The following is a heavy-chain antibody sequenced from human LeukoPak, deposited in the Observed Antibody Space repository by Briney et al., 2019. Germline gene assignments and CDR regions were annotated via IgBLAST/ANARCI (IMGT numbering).Heavy chain of an antibody. J-gene: IGHJ4*02. Sequence: GSLRLSCAASGFTSSSKSMTWVRRAPGKGLEWVAAISGNGVETFYADSVKGRFTISRDNSRNTLYLQMNSLRAEDTAVYYCAKFEDLYSGSYYFDYWGQGTLVTVSS. CDR3: AKFEDLYSGSYYFDY. V-gene: IGHV3-23*01. D-gene: IGHD1-26*01. CDR1: GFTSSSKS. CDR2: ISGNGVET.